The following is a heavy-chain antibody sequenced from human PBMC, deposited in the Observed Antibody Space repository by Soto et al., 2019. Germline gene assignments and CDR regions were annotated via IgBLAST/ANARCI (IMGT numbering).Heavy chain of an antibody. D-gene: IGHD5-12*01. CDR1: GYTFTSYG. CDR3: AGVATIEGDYYYYGMDV. Sequence: GASVKVSFKASGYTFTSYGISWVRQAPGQGLEWMGWISAYNGNTNYAQKLQGRVTMTRDTSTSTVYMELSSLRSEDTAVYYCAGVATIEGDYYYYGMDVWGQGTTVTVSS. CDR2: ISAYNGNT. V-gene: IGHV1-18*01. J-gene: IGHJ6*02.